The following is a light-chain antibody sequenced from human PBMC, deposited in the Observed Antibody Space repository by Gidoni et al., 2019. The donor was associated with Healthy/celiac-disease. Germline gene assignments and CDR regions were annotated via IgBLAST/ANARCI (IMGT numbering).Light chain of an antibody. Sequence: EIVLTQSPATLSLSPGERATLSCRASQSVSSYLAWYQQKPGQAPRLLIYDASNRATGIPARFSGSGSGTDFTLTIRSLGPEDFAVYYCQQRSHWPTFGGGTKVEIK. CDR1: QSVSSY. CDR2: DAS. V-gene: IGKV3-11*01. CDR3: QQRSHWPT. J-gene: IGKJ4*01.